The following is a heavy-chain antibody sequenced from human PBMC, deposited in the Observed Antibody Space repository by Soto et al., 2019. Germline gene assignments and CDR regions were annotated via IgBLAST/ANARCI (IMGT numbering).Heavy chain of an antibody. CDR1: GGTFSSYA. J-gene: IGHJ6*02. Sequence: GASVKVSCKASGGTFSSYAISWVRQAPGQGLEWMGGIIPIFGTANYAQKFQGRVTITADESTSTAYMELSSLRSEDTAVYYCAGGGDCSGGSCYSSHDYYYGMDVWGQGTTVTVSS. V-gene: IGHV1-69*13. CDR3: AGGGDCSGGSCYSSHDYYYGMDV. CDR2: IIPIFGTA. D-gene: IGHD2-15*01.